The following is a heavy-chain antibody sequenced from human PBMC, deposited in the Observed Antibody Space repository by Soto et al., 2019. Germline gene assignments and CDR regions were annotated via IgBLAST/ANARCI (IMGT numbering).Heavy chain of an antibody. CDR2: IYWDDGK. Sequence: QITLKESGPTLVKPTQTLTLTCTFSGFSLSTSGVNVGWIRQPPGKALEWLALIYWDDGKRYSPYLESRLTIAKDTSKNQVVLTMTNMDPVDRATYYCAYRPQSTFDIWGQGTMVTVYS. CDR3: AYRPQSTFDI. V-gene: IGHV2-5*02. CDR1: GFSLSTSGVN. J-gene: IGHJ3*02. D-gene: IGHD6-6*01.